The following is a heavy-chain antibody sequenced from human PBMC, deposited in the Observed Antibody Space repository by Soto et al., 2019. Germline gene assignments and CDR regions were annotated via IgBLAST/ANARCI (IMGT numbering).Heavy chain of an antibody. J-gene: IGHJ3*02. Sequence: PSGTLPLTCTVSGASISSYYWSWIRQPPGKRLEWIGYIYYSGSTNYNPSLKSRVTISVDTSKNQFSLKLSSVTAADTAVYYCARRYGVAFDIWGQGTMVTVSS. D-gene: IGHD3-10*01. CDR2: IYYSGST. CDR1: GASISSYY. V-gene: IGHV4-59*08. CDR3: ARRYGVAFDI.